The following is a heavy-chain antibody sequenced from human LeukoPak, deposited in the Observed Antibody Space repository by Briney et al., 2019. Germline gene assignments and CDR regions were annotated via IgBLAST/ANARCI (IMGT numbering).Heavy chain of an antibody. CDR3: ASSRCTSDNCYGGIDN. V-gene: IGHV3-48*04. CDR1: TFTFSSYS. Sequence: QSGRSLRLSCTASTFTFSSYSMNWVRQVQGKGREWVSYISGGSSKIYYVDSVKGRFTISRDNAKNSLYLRMNTLRAEDTAVYYCASSRCTSDNCYGGIDNWGQGTLVTVSS. D-gene: IGHD1-1*01. J-gene: IGHJ4*02. CDR2: ISGGSSKI.